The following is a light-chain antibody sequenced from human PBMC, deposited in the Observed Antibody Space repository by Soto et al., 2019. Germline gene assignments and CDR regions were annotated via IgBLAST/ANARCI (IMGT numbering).Light chain of an antibody. CDR1: QTVNSDY. CDR3: QHYDGSPRT. V-gene: IGKV3-20*01. J-gene: IGKJ2*01. Sequence: ETVLTQSPGTVSLSPGERATLSCTTSQTVNSDYLAWYQQKPGQAPRLRIYGVFNRATSIPDRFSGSGPGTYFTLTISGLEAEDSAVYYCQHYDGSPRTFGQGTNLEI. CDR2: GVF.